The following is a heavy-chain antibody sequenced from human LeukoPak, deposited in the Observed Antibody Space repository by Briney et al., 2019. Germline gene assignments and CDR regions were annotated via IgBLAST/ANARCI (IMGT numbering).Heavy chain of an antibody. Sequence: GGSLRLSCAASGFTFSNAWMSWVRQAPGKGLEWVGRIKSKTDGGTTDYAAPVKGRFTISRDDSKNTLYLQMNSLKTEDTAVYYCTTDRYCSSTSCPVHYYYYMDVWGKGTTVTVSS. V-gene: IGHV3-15*01. CDR3: TTDRYCSSTSCPVHYYYYMDV. D-gene: IGHD2-2*01. J-gene: IGHJ6*03. CDR1: GFTFSNAW. CDR2: IKSKTDGGTT.